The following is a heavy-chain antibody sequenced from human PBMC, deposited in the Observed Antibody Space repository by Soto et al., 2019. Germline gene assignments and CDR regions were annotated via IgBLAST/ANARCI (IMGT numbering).Heavy chain of an antibody. CDR1: GFTFSIYA. D-gene: IGHD2-2*01. V-gene: IGHV3-30-3*01. CDR3: ARARLDTPALDY. CDR2: ISYDGSNK. Sequence: QVQLVESGGGVVQPGRSLRLSCAASGFTFSIYAMHWVRQAPGKGLEWVAVISYDGSNKYYADSVKGRFTNSRDNSKNTRYLQMNRLRTEDTAVDYCARARLDTPALDYWGQGTLVTVSS. J-gene: IGHJ4*02.